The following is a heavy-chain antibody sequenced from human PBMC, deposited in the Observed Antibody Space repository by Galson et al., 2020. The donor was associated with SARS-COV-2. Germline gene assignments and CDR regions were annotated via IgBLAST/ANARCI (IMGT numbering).Heavy chain of an antibody. J-gene: IGHJ4*02. CDR2: IYYSGST. D-gene: IGHD2-2*01. CDR1: GGSISSYY. Sequence: SETLSLTCTVSGGSISSYYWSWIRQPPGKGLEWIGYIYYSGSTNYNPSLKSRVTISVDTSKNQFSLKLSSVTAADTAVYYCARQPDDIVVVPAFDYWGQGTLVTVSS. CDR3: ARQPDDIVVVPAFDY. V-gene: IGHV4-59*08.